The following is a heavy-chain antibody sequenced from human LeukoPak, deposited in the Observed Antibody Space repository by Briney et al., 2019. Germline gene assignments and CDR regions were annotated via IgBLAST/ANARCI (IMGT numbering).Heavy chain of an antibody. CDR2: ISAYNGNT. CDR1: GYTFTSYG. V-gene: IGHV1-18*01. D-gene: IGHD2-2*02. Sequence: ASVKVSCKASGYTFTSYGISWVRQAPGQGLEWMGWISAYNGNTNYAQKLQGRVTMTTDTSTSTAYMELRSLRSDDTAVYYCARDSGVVPAAIQFDYWGRGTLVSVPS. J-gene: IGHJ4*02. CDR3: ARDSGVVPAAIQFDY.